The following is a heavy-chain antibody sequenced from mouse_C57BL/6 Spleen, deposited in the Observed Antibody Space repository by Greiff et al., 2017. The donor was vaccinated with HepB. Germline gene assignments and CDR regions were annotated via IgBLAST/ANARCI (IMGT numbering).Heavy chain of an antibody. CDR2: INPNNGGT. Sequence: EVKLQESGPELVKPGASVKMSCKASGYTFTDYNMHWVKQSHGKSLEWIGYINPNNGGTSYNQKFKGKATLTVNKSSSTAYMELRSLTSEDSAVYYCAPSTEYYFDYWGQGTTLTVSS. V-gene: IGHV1-22*01. CDR3: APSTEYYFDY. D-gene: IGHD2-1*01. CDR1: GYTFTDYN. J-gene: IGHJ2*01.